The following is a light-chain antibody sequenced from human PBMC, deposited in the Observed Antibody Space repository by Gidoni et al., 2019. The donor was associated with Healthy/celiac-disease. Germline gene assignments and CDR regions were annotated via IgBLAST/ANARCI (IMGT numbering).Light chain of an antibody. J-gene: IGKJ1*01. V-gene: IGKV3-15*01. CDR2: GAS. CDR3: QQYNNWPRT. Sequence: IVMTQSPATLSVSPGERATRSCSASQRVSSNLAWYQQKPGQAPRLLIYGASTRATGIPARVSGSGSGTEFTRTISSLQSEDFAVDYCQQYNNWPRTFGQGTKVEIK. CDR1: QRVSSN.